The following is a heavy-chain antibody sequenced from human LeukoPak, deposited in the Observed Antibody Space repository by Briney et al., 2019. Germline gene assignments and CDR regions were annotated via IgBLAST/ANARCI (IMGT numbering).Heavy chain of an antibody. CDR1: GFTFSSYA. J-gene: IGHJ2*01. CDR2: ISSNGGST. CDR3: ASSPPSGTTWYFDL. D-gene: IGHD1-7*01. V-gene: IGHV3-64*01. Sequence: GGSLRLSCAASGFTFSSYAMHWVRQAPGQGLEYVSAISSNGGSTYYANSVKGRFTISRDNSKNTLYLQMGSLRIEDMAVYYCASSPPSGTTWYFDLWGRGTLVTVSS.